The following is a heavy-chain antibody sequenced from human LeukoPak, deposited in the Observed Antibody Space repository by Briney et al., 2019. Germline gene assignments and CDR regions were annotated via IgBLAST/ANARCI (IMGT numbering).Heavy chain of an antibody. Sequence: GGSLRLSCAASGFTFSSYAMHWVRQAPGKGLEWVAVISYDGSNKYYADSVKGRFTISRDNSKNTLYLQMNSLRAEDTAVYYCAKRIAVAWHLAYWGQGTLVTVSS. CDR2: ISYDGSNK. CDR3: AKRIAVAWHLAY. V-gene: IGHV3-30-3*02. D-gene: IGHD6-19*01. J-gene: IGHJ4*02. CDR1: GFTFSSYA.